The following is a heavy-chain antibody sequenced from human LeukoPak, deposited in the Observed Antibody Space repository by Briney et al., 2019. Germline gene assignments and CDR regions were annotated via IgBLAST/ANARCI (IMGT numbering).Heavy chain of an antibody. J-gene: IGHJ4*02. Sequence: GAPLKFSGKGSGYSFTAYWIAWVRKIPGKGLGWMGIFYPGDSATRYRRSFQGQVPFSAAKPLSPAYLQWSSLKASATAMYSVARLFGVPVVVTAPFDYWGQGTLVTVSS. CDR1: GYSFTAYW. CDR2: FYPGDSAT. CDR3: ARLFGVPVVVTAPFDY. V-gene: IGHV5-51*01. D-gene: IGHD2-21*02.